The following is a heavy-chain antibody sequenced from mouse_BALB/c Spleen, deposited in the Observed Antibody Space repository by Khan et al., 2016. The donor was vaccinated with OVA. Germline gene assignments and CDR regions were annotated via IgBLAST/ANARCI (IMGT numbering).Heavy chain of an antibody. CDR1: GFSLTNYG. V-gene: IGHV2-2*02. Sequence: QVQLKQSGPGLIQPSQSLSITCTVSGFSLTNYGLHWVRQSPGKGLEWLGVIWSGGSTDYTAAFISRLTISKDTSKSQVFFKMNSLKPNDTAIDYWASHYHCGEGFAYWGQGTLVTVSA. J-gene: IGHJ3*01. D-gene: IGHD2-4*01. CDR3: ASHYHCGEGFAY. CDR2: IWSGGST.